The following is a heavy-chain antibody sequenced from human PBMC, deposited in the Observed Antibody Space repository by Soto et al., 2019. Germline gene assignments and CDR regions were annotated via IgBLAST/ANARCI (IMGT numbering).Heavy chain of an antibody. Sequence: EVQLVESGGGLVQPGGSLKLSCAASGFTFSGYAVHWVRQASGKGLEWVGRIRIKANGYATAYAASVKGRFTISRDDSKNTAYLQMNSLKIEDTAAYYCIRQLPRAAGTDYWGQGTQVTVSS. CDR3: IRQLPRAAGTDY. CDR2: IRIKANGYAT. CDR1: GFTFSGYA. V-gene: IGHV3-73*02. J-gene: IGHJ4*02. D-gene: IGHD1-1*01.